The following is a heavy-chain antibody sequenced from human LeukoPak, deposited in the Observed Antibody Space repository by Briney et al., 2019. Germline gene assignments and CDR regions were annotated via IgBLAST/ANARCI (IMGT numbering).Heavy chain of an antibody. V-gene: IGHV4-34*01. J-gene: IGHJ4*02. CDR3: VRGGNTYLDY. CDR1: GESFSGYY. D-gene: IGHD3-10*01. Sequence: ETLSLTCAVYGESFSGYYWNWIRQPPGKGLEWIGEINHTGGTNYNPSLKSRVTISADTSKNQFSLNLSSVTAADTAVYYCVRGGNTYLDYWGQGTLVTVSS. CDR2: INHTGGT.